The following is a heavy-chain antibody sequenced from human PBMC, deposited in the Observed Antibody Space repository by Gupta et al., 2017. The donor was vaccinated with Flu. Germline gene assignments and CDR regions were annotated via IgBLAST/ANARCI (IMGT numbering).Heavy chain of an antibody. CDR2: MSDDGSNQ. D-gene: IGHD1-7*01. CDR3: AKGGRHNWNFDGDY. CDR1: GFIFSDYG. Sequence: QVQLVQSGGGVVLPGSSLRLSCAASGFIFSDYGMHWVRQVPGKGLEWMAVMSDDGSNQWYADSVRGRFTISRDNSENTLILQMNSLRRDDTAEYYCAKGGRHNWNFDGDYWGQGTLVTVSS. V-gene: IGHV3-30*18. J-gene: IGHJ4*02.